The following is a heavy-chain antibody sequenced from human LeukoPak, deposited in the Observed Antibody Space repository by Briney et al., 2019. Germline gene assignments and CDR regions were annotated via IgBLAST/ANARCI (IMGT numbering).Heavy chain of an antibody. J-gene: IGHJ4*02. CDR2: INPNSGGT. Sequence: ASVKVSCKASGYTFTGYYMHWVRQAPGRGLEWMGWINPNSGGTNYAQKFQGRVTMTRDTSISTAYMELSRLRSDDTAVYYCARDLGTDYGDPFDYWGQGTLVTVSS. CDR3: ARDLGTDYGDPFDY. V-gene: IGHV1-2*02. CDR1: GYTFTGYY. D-gene: IGHD4-17*01.